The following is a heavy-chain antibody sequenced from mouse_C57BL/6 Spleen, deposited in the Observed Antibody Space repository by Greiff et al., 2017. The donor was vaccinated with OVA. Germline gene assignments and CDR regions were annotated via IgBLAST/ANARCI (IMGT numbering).Heavy chain of an antibody. CDR1: GYTFTSYG. V-gene: IGHV1-81*01. D-gene: IGHD1-1*01. CDR3: ARSKGFITTVVDFDY. J-gene: IGHJ2*01. Sequence: VQLQQSGAELARPGASVKLSCKASGYTFTSYGISWVKQRTGQGLEWIGEIYPRSGNTYYNEKFKGKATLTADKSSSTAYMELRSLTSEDSAVYFCARSKGFITTVVDFDYWGQGTTLTVSS. CDR2: IYPRSGNT.